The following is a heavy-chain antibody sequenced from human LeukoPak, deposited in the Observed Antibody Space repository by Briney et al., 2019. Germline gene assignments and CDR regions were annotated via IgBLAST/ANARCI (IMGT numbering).Heavy chain of an antibody. V-gene: IGHV5-51*01. CDR3: ARRDYGGNDAFYI. CDR2: IYPGDSDT. CDR1: GYSFTRYW. J-gene: IGHJ3*02. D-gene: IGHD4/OR15-4a*01. Sequence: GESLLISSQGSGYSFTRYWIGWVRQMPETGLEWMGIIYPGDSDTKYSPSFQGQVTISADKSISTAYLQWSSLKASDTAMYYCARRDYGGNDAFYIWGQGTMVTVSS.